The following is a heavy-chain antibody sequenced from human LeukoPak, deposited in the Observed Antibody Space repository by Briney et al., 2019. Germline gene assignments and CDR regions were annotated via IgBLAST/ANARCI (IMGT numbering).Heavy chain of an antibody. CDR3: ARYCNGVNCFSFDY. CDR1: GGSISGYY. Sequence: SETLSLTCTVSGGSISGYYWSWIRRPPGKGLEWIGYVYYSGSTNYNPSLKSRVTMSVDTSKNQFSLKLNSVTAAGTAVYYCARYCNGVNCFSFDYWGQGALVTVSS. D-gene: IGHD2-15*01. V-gene: IGHV4-59*01. J-gene: IGHJ4*02. CDR2: VYYSGST.